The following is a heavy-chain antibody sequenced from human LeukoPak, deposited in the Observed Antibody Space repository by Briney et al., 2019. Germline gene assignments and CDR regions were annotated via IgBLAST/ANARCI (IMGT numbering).Heavy chain of an antibody. CDR3: ARARLYYDFWSGAQTRDAFDI. Sequence: SETLSLTCTVSGGSISSGGYYWSWIRQHPGKGLEWIGYIYYSGSTYYNPSLKSRVTISVDTSKNQFSLKLSSVTAADTAVYYCARARLYYDFWSGAQTRDAFDIWGQGTMVTVSS. J-gene: IGHJ3*02. CDR1: GGSISSGGYY. V-gene: IGHV4-31*03. CDR2: IYYSGST. D-gene: IGHD3-3*01.